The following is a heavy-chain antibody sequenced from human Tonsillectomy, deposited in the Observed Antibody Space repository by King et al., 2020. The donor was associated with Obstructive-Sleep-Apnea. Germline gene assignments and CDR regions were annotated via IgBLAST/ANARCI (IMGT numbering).Heavy chain of an antibody. Sequence: VQLVESGAEVKKPGESLKISCKGSEYNFTSYWIGWVRQMPGKGLEWMGIIYPGDSDTRYSPSFQGQVTISADKSISTAYLQWSSLKASDTAMYYCAIARGAWDGYKFYFDYWGQGTLVTVSS. J-gene: IGHJ4*02. CDR1: EYNFTSYW. V-gene: IGHV5-51*01. CDR2: IYPGDSDT. D-gene: IGHD5-24*01. CDR3: AIARGAWDGYKFYFDY.